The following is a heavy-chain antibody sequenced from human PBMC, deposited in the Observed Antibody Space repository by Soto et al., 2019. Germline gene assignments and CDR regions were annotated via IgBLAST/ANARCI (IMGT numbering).Heavy chain of an antibody. CDR2: IIPILGIA. D-gene: IGHD2-15*01. CDR1: GGTFSSYT. Sequence: QVQLVQSGAEVKQPGSSVKVSCKASGGTFSSYTISWVRQAPGQGLEWMGRIIPILGIANYAQKFQGRVTITADKSTSTAYMELSSPRSEDTAVYYCARRAATDYFDYWGQGTLVTVSS. CDR3: ARRAATDYFDY. J-gene: IGHJ4*02. V-gene: IGHV1-69*02.